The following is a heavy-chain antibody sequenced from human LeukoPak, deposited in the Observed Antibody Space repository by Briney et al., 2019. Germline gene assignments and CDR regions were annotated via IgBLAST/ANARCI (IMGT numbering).Heavy chain of an antibody. CDR2: IPYSGNNK. Sequence: PGGSLRLSCAASGFNFNTHMHWVRQAPGKGLEWVATIPYSGNNKYYADSVKGRFTISRDNSKNTLYLQMDSLRVEDSAVYYCARDAPRRAFDIWGQGTMVTVSS. CDR1: GFNFNTH. V-gene: IGHV3-30-3*01. CDR3: ARDAPRRAFDI. J-gene: IGHJ3*02.